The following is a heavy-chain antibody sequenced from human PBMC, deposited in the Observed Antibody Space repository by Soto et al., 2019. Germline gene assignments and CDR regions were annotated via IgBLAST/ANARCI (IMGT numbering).Heavy chain of an antibody. CDR1: GYTFTGYY. Sequence: QVQLVQSGAEVKKPGASVKVSCKASGYTFTGYYLHWVRQAPGQGLEWMGWINPYSGDTSYAQKFQGRVTMTRDTSITTAYMELSRLRSDETAVYYCARGHCSSTSCYATDYYYAMDVWGQGTTVTVSS. D-gene: IGHD2-2*01. V-gene: IGHV1-2*02. J-gene: IGHJ6*02. CDR3: ARGHCSSTSCYATDYYYAMDV. CDR2: INPYSGDT.